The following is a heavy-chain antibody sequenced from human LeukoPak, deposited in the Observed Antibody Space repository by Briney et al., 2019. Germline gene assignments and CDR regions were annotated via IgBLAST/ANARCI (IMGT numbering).Heavy chain of an antibody. D-gene: IGHD6-19*01. V-gene: IGHV3-48*01. CDR1: GFTFSTYS. CDR2: ISSTSTTI. Sequence: GGSLRLSCSASGFTFSTYSMNWVRQAPGKGLEWVSYISSTSTTIYYADSVKGRFTIFRDDAKNSLYLQMNSLRAEDTAVYYCARDYSSGSYYFDYWGQGTLVTVSP. J-gene: IGHJ4*02. CDR3: ARDYSSGSYYFDY.